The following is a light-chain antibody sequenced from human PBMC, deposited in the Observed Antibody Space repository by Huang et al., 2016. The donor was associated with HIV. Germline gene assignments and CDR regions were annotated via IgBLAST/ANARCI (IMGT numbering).Light chain of an antibody. Sequence: IVMTQSPATLSVSPGESVTGSCRANRSVSSNLAWYQQRPGQAPGLLIYGSSTRAPGIPARFRGSGSGTDFSLTISSLQSEDFALYYCQQYNNWLLSFGGGTRVDI. CDR2: GSS. CDR3: QQYNNWLLS. V-gene: IGKV3-15*01. J-gene: IGKJ4*01. CDR1: RSVSSN.